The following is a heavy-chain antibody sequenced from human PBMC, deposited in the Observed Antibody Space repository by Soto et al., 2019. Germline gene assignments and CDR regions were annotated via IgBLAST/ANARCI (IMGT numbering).Heavy chain of an antibody. CDR2: ISGSGGTT. CDR1: GFNFGSFA. J-gene: IGHJ4*02. Sequence: GGFLRLSCAASGFNFGSFAMSWVRQAPGKGLEFASTISGSGGTTDYADSVKGRFTVSRDKSKNTLYLQMNSLRAEDTAVYYCAKRAGFSGSQFDYWGQGTLVTVSS. CDR3: AKRAGFSGSQFDY. V-gene: IGHV3-23*01. D-gene: IGHD1-26*01.